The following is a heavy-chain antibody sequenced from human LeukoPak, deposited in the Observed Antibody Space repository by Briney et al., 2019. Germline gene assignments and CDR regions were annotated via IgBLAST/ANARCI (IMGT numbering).Heavy chain of an antibody. J-gene: IGHJ4*02. CDR3: AVYYYDSSGYYSPFDY. D-gene: IGHD3-22*01. CDR1: GYTFTSYD. V-gene: IGHV1-8*01. CDR2: MNPNSGNT. Sequence: ASVKVSCKASGYTFTSYDINWVRQATGQGLEWMGWMNPNSGNTGYAQKFQGRVTMTRNTSISTAYMELSSPRSEDTAVYYCAVYYYDSSGYYSPFDYWGQGTLVTVSS.